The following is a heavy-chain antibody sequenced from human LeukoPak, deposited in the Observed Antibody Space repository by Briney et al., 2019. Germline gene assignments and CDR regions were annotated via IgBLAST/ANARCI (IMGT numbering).Heavy chain of an antibody. J-gene: IGHJ6*03. CDR2: INSDGSST. V-gene: IGHV3-74*01. D-gene: IGHD1-14*01. CDR1: GFTCSSYW. Sequence: PGGSLRLSCAASGFTCSSYWMHWVRQAPGKGLVWVSRINSDGSSTSYADSVKGRFTISRDNSKNTLYLQMNSLRAEDTAVYYCATSKPTGYYYYYMDVWGKGTTVTISS. CDR3: ATSKPTGYYYYYMDV.